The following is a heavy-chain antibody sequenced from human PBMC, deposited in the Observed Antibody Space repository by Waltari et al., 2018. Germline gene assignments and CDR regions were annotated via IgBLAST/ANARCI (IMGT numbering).Heavy chain of an antibody. CDR2: ISYTGTT. CDR3: ASLWDSLGYTYFEY. J-gene: IGHJ1*01. CDR1: RSSITRYY. D-gene: IGHD5-18*01. Sequence: QVQLQQSGTRLVKSSETLSLTFTVSRSSITRYYWSWIRQSPGKGLEWLGYISYTGTTKYNPSLKSRVTISIDTPKRQFSRELSSVTAADTATYFCASLWDSLGYTYFEYWDQGALVTVSS. V-gene: IGHV4-59*12.